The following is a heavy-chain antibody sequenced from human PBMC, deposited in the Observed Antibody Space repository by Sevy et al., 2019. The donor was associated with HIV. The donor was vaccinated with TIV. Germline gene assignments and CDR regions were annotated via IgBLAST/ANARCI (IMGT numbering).Heavy chain of an antibody. J-gene: IGHJ4*02. D-gene: IGHD3-22*01. CDR2: FDPEDGER. V-gene: IGHV1-24*01. CDR3: ATTKDYYESSGCPFDY. Sequence: ASVKVSCKVSGYSLTGLSVHWVRQAPGKGLEWMGSFDPEDGERIYAQKLEGRVTMTEDTSADTAYMELNSLRFEDTAVYYCATTKDYYESSGCPFDYWGQGTLVTVSS. CDR1: GYSLTGLS.